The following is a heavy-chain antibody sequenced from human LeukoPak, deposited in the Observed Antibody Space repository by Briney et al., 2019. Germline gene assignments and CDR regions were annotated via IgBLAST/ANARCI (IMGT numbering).Heavy chain of an antibody. CDR1: GFTFTSYW. Sequence: GESLKISCKGSGFTFTSYWIAWVRQMPGKGLEWMGIIYPGDSDTKYSPSFQGQVTISADKSISTAYLQWSSLKASDTAMYYCARHDGATRPGDYWGQGTLVTVSS. D-gene: IGHD4/OR15-4a*01. J-gene: IGHJ4*02. CDR3: ARHDGATRPGDY. V-gene: IGHV5-51*01. CDR2: IYPGDSDT.